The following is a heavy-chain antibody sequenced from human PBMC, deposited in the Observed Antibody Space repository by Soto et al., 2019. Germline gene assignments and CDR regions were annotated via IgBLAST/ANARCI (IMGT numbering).Heavy chain of an antibody. CDR2: ISAYNGNT. CDR1: GYTFTSYG. CDR3: ARMGRSILAAGSRYYYYGMDV. Sequence: GASVKVSFKASGYTFTSYGISWVRQAPGQGLEWMGWISAYNGNTNYAQKLQGRVTMTTDTSTSTAYMELRSLRSDDTAVYYCARMGRSILAAGSRYYYYGMDVWGQGTTVTVS. J-gene: IGHJ6*02. V-gene: IGHV1-18*04. D-gene: IGHD6-13*01.